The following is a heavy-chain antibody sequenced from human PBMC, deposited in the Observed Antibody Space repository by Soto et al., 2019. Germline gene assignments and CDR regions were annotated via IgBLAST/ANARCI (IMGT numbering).Heavy chain of an antibody. J-gene: IGHJ5*02. CDR1: GGSIISSSYY. CDR2: IYYSGST. V-gene: IGHV4-39*01. D-gene: IGHD6-6*01. CDR3: ARLGRQLVDGWFDP. Sequence: SETLSLTCTVSGGSIISSSYYCCCIRQPPGKGLEWIGSIYYSGSTYYNPSLKSRVTISVDTSKNQFPLKLSSVTAADTAVYYCARLGRQLVDGWFDPWGQGTLVTVS.